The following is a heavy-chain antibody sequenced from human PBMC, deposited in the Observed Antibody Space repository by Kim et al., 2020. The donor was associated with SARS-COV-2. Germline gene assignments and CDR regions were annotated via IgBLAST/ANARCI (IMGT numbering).Heavy chain of an antibody. CDR1: GFTFSSYG. CDR3: ARDRDYYGSGSYYNVIDAFDI. J-gene: IGHJ3*02. Sequence: GGSLRLSCAASGFTFSSYGMHWVRQAPGKGLEWVAVIWYDGSNKYYADSVKGRFTISRDNSKNTLYLQMNSLRAEDTAVYYCARDRDYYGSGSYYNVIDAFDIWGQGTMVTVSS. V-gene: IGHV3-33*01. CDR2: IWYDGSNK. D-gene: IGHD3-10*01.